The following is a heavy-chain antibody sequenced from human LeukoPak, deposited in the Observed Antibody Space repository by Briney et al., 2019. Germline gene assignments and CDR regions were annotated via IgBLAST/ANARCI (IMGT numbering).Heavy chain of an antibody. V-gene: IGHV3-74*01. CDR2: INSDGSST. Sequence: GGSLRLSCAASGFTFSSYWMHWVRQAPGKGLVWVSRINSDGSSTSYADSVKGRFTISRDNAMNTLYLQMNSLRAEDTAVYYCAMVRGYYHGLDVWGQGTTVTVSS. CDR1: GFTFSSYW. D-gene: IGHD3-10*01. CDR3: AMVRGYYHGLDV. J-gene: IGHJ6*02.